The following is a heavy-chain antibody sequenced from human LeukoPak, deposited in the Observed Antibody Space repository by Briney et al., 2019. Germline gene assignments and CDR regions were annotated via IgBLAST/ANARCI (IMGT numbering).Heavy chain of an antibody. D-gene: IGHD3-10*01. Sequence: PGRSLRLSCAASGFTFDDYAMHWVRQAPGKGLEWVSGISWNSASTAYADSVKGRFTISRDNAKNSLYLQMNSLRPEDTALYFCATRSGSFAFDYWGQGTLVTVSS. CDR3: ATRSGSFAFDY. V-gene: IGHV3-9*01. J-gene: IGHJ4*02. CDR1: GFTFDDYA. CDR2: ISWNSAST.